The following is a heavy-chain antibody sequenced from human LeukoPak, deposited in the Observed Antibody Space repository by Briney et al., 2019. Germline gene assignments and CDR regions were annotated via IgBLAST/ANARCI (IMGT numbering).Heavy chain of an antibody. V-gene: IGHV3-7*01. CDR3: ARLSGDITAFDL. D-gene: IGHD1-20*01. CDR2: IKRDGSVK. CDR1: GFTFSSYW. J-gene: IGHJ4*02. Sequence: GGSLRLSCAASGFTFSSYWMSWVRQAPGKGLEWVASIKRDGSVKKYVDSVQGRFTVSRDNTKNSLYLQMNSLRADDTAVYYCARLSGDITAFDLWGQGTLVTVSS.